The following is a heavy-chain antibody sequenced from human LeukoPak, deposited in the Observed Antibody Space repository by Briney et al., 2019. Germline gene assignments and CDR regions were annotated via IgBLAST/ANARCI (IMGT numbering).Heavy chain of an antibody. CDR2: ISGFNGNT. Sequence: ASVKVSCKASGYSFTNYGIQWARQAPGQGLEWMGWISGFNGNTNYAQNLQGRVTLTTDTSTTTAYIELRSLRYDDTAVYYCARGGAAGFDYWGQGTLVIVSS. V-gene: IGHV1-18*01. J-gene: IGHJ4*02. D-gene: IGHD3-16*01. CDR1: GYSFTNYG. CDR3: ARGGAAGFDY.